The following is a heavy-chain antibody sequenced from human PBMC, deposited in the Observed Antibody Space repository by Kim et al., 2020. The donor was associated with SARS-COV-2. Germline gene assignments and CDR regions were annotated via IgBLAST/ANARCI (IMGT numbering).Heavy chain of an antibody. D-gene: IGHD1-1*01. V-gene: IGHV3-33*08. CDR2: IWYDGSQK. CDR3: VREGSNYVQDY. Sequence: GGSLRLSCAVSGFTFNNHGMHWVRQAPGKGLEWVAVIWYDGSQKYYPDSVRGRFTISRDDSKNTLYLQMNSLRGEDTAMYYCVREGSNYVQDYWGQGTLVTVSS. J-gene: IGHJ4*02. CDR1: GFTFNNHG.